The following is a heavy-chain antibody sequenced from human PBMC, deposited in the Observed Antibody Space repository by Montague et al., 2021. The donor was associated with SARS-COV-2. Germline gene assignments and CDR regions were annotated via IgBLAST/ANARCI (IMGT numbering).Heavy chain of an antibody. J-gene: IGHJ4*02. CDR2: ISYSGYT. CDR3: ARRYGSAFDY. D-gene: IGHD3-10*01. CDR1: GVSISRTPSY. Sequence: SETLSLICSVSGVSISRTPSYWAWIRQPPGKGLEWLGSISYSGYTNSDSTLKSRVTISIDTSKNQFSLRLTSVSAADTAVYYCARRYGSAFDYWGQGTLVTVSS. V-gene: IGHV4-39*01.